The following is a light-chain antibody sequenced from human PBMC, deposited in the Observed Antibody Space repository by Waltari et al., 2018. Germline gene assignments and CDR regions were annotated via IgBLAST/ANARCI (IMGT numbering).Light chain of an antibody. CDR3: ALYMGSGIWV. CDR1: SGSVSTTSY. Sequence: QTVVTQEPSLSVSPGGTVTLTCALSSGSVSTTSYATWYQQTPGQPPRTLVYKGNARSSGVPVRFSGSILGNTAALTITGAQADDESDYYCALYMGSGIWVFGGGTKLTVL. J-gene: IGLJ3*02. CDR2: KGN. V-gene: IGLV8-61*01.